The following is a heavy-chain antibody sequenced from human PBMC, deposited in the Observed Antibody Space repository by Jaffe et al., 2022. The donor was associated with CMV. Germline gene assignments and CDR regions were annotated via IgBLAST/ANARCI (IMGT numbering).Heavy chain of an antibody. CDR3: AKDRLAVAGTLDPLALYYYYYGMDV. V-gene: IGHV3-30*18. Sequence: QVQLVESGGGVVQPGRSLRLSCAASGFTFSSYGMHWVRQAPGKGLEWVAVISYDGSNKYYADSVKGRFTISRDNSKNTLYLQMNSLRAEDTAVYYCAKDRLAVAGTLDPLALYYYYYGMDVWGQGTTVTVSS. CDR1: GFTFSSYG. CDR2: ISYDGSNK. D-gene: IGHD6-19*01. J-gene: IGHJ6*02.